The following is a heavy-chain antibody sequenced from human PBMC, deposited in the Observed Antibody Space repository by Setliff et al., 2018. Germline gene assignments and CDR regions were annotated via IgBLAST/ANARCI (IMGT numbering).Heavy chain of an antibody. CDR3: ARDNTIVGATDY. D-gene: IGHD1-26*01. J-gene: IGHJ4*02. V-gene: IGHV4-61*02. Sequence: PSETLSLTCAVSGGSISSGSYYWSWIRQPAGKGLEWFGRLHTSGSTNYNPSLKGRVTISVDTSKNQFSLNLSSVTAADTAVYFCARDNTIVGATDYWGQGTLVTVSS. CDR2: LHTSGST. CDR1: GGSISSGSYY.